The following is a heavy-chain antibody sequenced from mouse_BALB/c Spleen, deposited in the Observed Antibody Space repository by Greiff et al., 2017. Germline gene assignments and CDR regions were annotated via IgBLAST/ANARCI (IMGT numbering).Heavy chain of an antibody. CDR3: ARASGSSFAY. CDR2: IRNKANGYTT. CDR1: GFTFTDYY. D-gene: IGHD6-1*01. J-gene: IGHJ3*01. Sequence: EVQLVESGGGLVQPGGSLRLSCATSGFTFTDYYMSWVRQPPGKALEWLGFIRNKANGYTTEYSASVKGRFTISRDNSQSILYLQMNTLRAEDSATYYCARASGSSFAYWGQGSLVTVSA. V-gene: IGHV7-3*02.